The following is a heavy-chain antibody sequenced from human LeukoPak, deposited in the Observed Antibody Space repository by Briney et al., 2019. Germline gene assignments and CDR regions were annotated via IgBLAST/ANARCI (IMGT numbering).Heavy chain of an antibody. CDR1: GNYW. D-gene: IGHD2-2*01. CDR3: ARYQVAIDY. Sequence: GGSLRLSCAASGNYWMHWVRQVPGKGLVWVSHINSDGSWTSYADSVKGRFTISKDNAKNSLYLQINSLRADDTAVYYCARYQVAIDYWGQGTLVTVSA. J-gene: IGHJ4*02. V-gene: IGHV3-74*01. CDR2: INSDGSWT.